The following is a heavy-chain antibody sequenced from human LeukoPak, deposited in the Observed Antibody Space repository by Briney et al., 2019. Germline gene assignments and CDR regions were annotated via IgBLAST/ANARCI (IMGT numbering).Heavy chain of an antibody. J-gene: IGHJ4*02. Sequence: PGGSLRLSCAPSGFTFTTYWMSWVRQAPGKGLEWLANIKPDGSEKNYMDSVRGRFTISRDNAKNSLYLEMNSLRAEDTAVYYCARGAWYYIYWGQGTLVSVSS. V-gene: IGHV3-7*01. CDR3: ARGAWYYIY. CDR1: GFTFTTYW. D-gene: IGHD6-19*01. CDR2: IKPDGSEK.